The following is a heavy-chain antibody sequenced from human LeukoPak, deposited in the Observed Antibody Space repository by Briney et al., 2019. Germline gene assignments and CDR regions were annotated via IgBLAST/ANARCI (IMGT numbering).Heavy chain of an antibody. CDR1: GFIFSSYW. D-gene: IGHD3-22*01. CDR3: ARVDYYDSSGYYSGNWFDP. J-gene: IGHJ5*02. CDR2: IKQDGGEK. Sequence: GGSLRLSCAASGFIFSSYWMSWVRQAPGKGLEWVANIKQDGGEKYYVDSVKGRFTISRDNAKDSLYLQMNSQRAEDTAVYYCARVDYYDSSGYYSGNWFDPWGQGTLVTVSS. V-gene: IGHV3-7*01.